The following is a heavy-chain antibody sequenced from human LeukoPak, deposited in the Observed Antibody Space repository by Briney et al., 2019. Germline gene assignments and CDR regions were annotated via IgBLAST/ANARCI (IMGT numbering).Heavy chain of an antibody. CDR2: ISSSSSII. CDR1: GFTFSSYS. V-gene: IGHV3-48*02. D-gene: IGHD3-22*01. J-gene: IGHJ3*02. CDR3: ARDGDSSGYYAAFDI. Sequence: GGSLRLSCAACGFTFSSYSMNWVRQAPGKGLEWLSYISSSSSIIYYADSVKGRFTISRDNAKNSLYLQMNSLRDEDTAVYYCARDGDSSGYYAAFDIWGQGTMVTVSS.